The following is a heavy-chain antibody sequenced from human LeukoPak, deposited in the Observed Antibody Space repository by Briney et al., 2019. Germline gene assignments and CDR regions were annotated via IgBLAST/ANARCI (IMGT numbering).Heavy chain of an antibody. CDR3: ARVGRYFDWLSKTYYYYGMDV. Sequence: GGSLRLSCAASGFTFSSYGMHWVRQAPGKGLEWVAVISYDGSNKYYADSVKGRFTISRDNSKNSLYLQMDSLRAGDTAVYYCARVGRYFDWLSKTYYYYGMDVWGQGTTVTVSS. D-gene: IGHD3-9*01. CDR2: ISYDGSNK. CDR1: GFTFSSYG. J-gene: IGHJ6*02. V-gene: IGHV3-30*03.